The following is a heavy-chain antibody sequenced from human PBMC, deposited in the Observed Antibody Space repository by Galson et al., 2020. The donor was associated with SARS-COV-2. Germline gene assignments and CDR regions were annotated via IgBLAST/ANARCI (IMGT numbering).Heavy chain of an antibody. J-gene: IGHJ4*02. CDR3: ARESRLDPYFDY. CDR1: GGSISSGSYY. CDR2: IYANGGT. D-gene: IGHD3-3*01. V-gene: IGHV4-61*02. Sequence: SETLSLTCTVSGGSISSGSYYWSWIRQPAGKGLEWIGRIYANGGTNYNPSLKSRVAISVDTSKNQFSLNLKSVTAADTAVYYCARESRLDPYFDYWGQGALVTVSS.